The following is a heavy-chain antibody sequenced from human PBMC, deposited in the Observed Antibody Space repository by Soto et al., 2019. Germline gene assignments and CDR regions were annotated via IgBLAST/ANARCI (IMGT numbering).Heavy chain of an antibody. CDR1: GGTFSSYA. J-gene: IGHJ6*02. V-gene: IGHV1-69*06. Sequence: QVQLVQSGAEVQKPGSSVKVSCKASGGTFSSYAISWVRQAPVQGLEWMGGIIPIFGTANYAQKFQGRVTITADKSTGTAYMELSSLRSEDTAVYYCASPTREWLPPARDYYYGMDVWGQGTTVTVSS. CDR2: IIPIFGTA. CDR3: ASPTREWLPPARDYYYGMDV. D-gene: IGHD3-3*01.